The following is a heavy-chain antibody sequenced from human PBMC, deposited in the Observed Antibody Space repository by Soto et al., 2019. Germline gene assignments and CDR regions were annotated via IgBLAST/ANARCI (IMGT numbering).Heavy chain of an antibody. CDR3: ARGGIAARQTNWFDP. CDR1: GGSISSGGYY. CDR2: IYYSGST. D-gene: IGHD6-6*01. Sequence: SETLSLTCTVSGGSISSGGYYWSWIRQHPGKGLEWIGYIYYSGSTYYNPSLKSRVTISVDTSKNQFSLKLSSVTAADTAVYYCARGGIAARQTNWFDPWGQGTLVTVSS. V-gene: IGHV4-31*03. J-gene: IGHJ5*02.